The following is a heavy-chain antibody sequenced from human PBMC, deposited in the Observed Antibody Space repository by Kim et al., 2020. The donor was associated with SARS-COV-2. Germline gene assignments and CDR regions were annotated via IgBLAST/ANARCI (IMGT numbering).Heavy chain of an antibody. CDR1: GFTFDDYG. V-gene: IGHV3-9*01. D-gene: IGHD6-13*01. J-gene: IGHJ6*01. CDR2: ISRDSGSI. CDR3: ARGSGYRSTFTDYGMDG. Sequence: GGSLRLSCAASGFTFDDYGMHWVRQAPGKGLEWVSGISRDSGSIGYADSVKGRFTISRDNAKNSLYLQMNSLRAEDTALYYCARGSGYRSTFTDYGMDG.